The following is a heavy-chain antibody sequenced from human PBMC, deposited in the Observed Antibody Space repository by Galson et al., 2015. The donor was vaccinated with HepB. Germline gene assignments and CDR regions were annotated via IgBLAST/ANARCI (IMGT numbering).Heavy chain of an antibody. CDR3: AKDAKLYSNYYYYYMDV. Sequence: SLRLSCAASGFTFDDYATHWVRQAPGKGLEWVSGISWNSGSIGYADSVKGRYTTSRDNAKNSLYLQMNSLRAEDTALYYCAKDAKLYSNYYYYYMDVWGKGTTVTVSS. J-gene: IGHJ6*03. D-gene: IGHD4-11*01. CDR2: ISWNSGSI. CDR1: GFTFDDYA. V-gene: IGHV3-9*01.